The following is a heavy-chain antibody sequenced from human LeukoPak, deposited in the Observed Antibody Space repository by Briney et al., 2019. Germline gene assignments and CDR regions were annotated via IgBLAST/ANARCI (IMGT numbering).Heavy chain of an antibody. CDR3: ASRDSSGYWFDY. J-gene: IGHJ4*02. D-gene: IGHD3-22*01. Sequence: SETLSLTCAVYGGSFSDYYWSWIRQPPGKGLEWIGEINHSGSTNYNPSLKSRVTISVDTSKNQFSLKLSSVTAADTAVYYCASRDSSGYWFDYWGQGTLVTVSS. CDR2: INHSGST. V-gene: IGHV4-34*01. CDR1: GGSFSDYY.